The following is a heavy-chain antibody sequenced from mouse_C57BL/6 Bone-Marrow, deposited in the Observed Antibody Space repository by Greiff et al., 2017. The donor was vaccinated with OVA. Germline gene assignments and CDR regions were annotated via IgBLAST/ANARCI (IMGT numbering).Heavy chain of an antibody. CDR2: IDPENGDT. CDR3: TMSGIDGNFAWFAY. D-gene: IGHD2-1*01. V-gene: IGHV14-4*01. Sequence: DVHLVESGAELVRPGASVKLSCTASGFNIKDDYMHWVKQRPEQGLEWIGWIDPENGDTEYASKFQGKATITADTSSNTAYLQLSSLTSEDTAVYYCTMSGIDGNFAWFAYWGQGTLVTVSA. J-gene: IGHJ3*01. CDR1: GFNIKDDY.